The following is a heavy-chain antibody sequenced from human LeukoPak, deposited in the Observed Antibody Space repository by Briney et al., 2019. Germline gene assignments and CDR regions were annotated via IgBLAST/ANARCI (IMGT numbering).Heavy chain of an antibody. Sequence: ASVKVSCKASGYTFTGYYIHWVRQAPGQGLEWMGWIDPNSGGKNYAQKFQGRVTMTRDTSITTTYMEVSRLRSDDTAVYFCARDFDALDTWGQGTMVTVSS. CDR3: ARDFDALDT. J-gene: IGHJ3*02. CDR2: IDPNSGGK. CDR1: GYTFTGYY. V-gene: IGHV1-2*02.